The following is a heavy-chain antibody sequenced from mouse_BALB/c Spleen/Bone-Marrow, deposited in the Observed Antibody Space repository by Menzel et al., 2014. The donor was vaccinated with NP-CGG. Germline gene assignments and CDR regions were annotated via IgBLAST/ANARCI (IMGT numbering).Heavy chain of an antibody. Sequence: EVNVVESGGGLVQPGGSRKLSCAASGFTFXSFGMHWVRQAPEKGLEWVAYISSGSSTIYYADTVKGRFTISRDNPKNTLFLQMTSLRSGDTAMYYCARSWEYFDVWGAGTTVTVSS. CDR2: ISSGSSTI. CDR1: GFTFXSFG. D-gene: IGHD4-1*01. V-gene: IGHV5-17*02. J-gene: IGHJ1*01. CDR3: ARSWEYFDV.